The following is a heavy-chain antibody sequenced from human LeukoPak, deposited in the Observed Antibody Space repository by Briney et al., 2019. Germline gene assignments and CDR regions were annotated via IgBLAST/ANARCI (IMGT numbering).Heavy chain of an antibody. V-gene: IGHV3-53*01. D-gene: IGHD2-2*01. Sequence: GGSLRLSCAVSGFTVSVYYMSWVRQAPGKGLEWVSLMCDDGRIYYADSVKGRFTISRDNSKNMLFLQMNSLRAEDTAVYYCAKGRDSTSCYDNWGQGTLVTVSS. CDR3: AKGRDSTSCYDN. J-gene: IGHJ4*02. CDR1: GFTVSVYY. CDR2: MCDDGRI.